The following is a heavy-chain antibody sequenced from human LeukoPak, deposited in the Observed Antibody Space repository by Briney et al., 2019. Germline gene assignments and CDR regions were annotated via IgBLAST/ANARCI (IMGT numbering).Heavy chain of an antibody. J-gene: IGHJ4*02. D-gene: IGHD5-12*01. CDR1: GYTFTGYY. CDR3: ATDLQRGMATITRDSDY. V-gene: IGHV1-2*02. CDR2: INPNSGGT. Sequence: ASVKVSCKASGYTFTGYYMHWVRQAPGQGLEWMGWINPNSGGTNYAQKFQGRVTMTRDTSISTAYMELSRLRSDDTAVYYCATDLQRGMATITRDSDYWGQGTLVTVSS.